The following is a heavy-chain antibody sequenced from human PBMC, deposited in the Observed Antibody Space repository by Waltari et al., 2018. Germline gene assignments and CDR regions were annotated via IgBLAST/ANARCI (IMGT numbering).Heavy chain of an antibody. CDR3: MRESGDYSRY. CDR2: MVPVRGTP. J-gene: IGHJ4*02. V-gene: IGHV1-69*08. CDR1: GGTFSSYT. D-gene: IGHD4-17*01. Sequence: QVQVVHSGAEVKQPGSSVKVSCKASGGTFSSYTISWVRQAPGQGLEWVGRMVPVRGTPAYAKRFEGRVTITADKSKTTVYMNLSSLRSDDTAVYYGMRESGDYSRYWGQGTRV.